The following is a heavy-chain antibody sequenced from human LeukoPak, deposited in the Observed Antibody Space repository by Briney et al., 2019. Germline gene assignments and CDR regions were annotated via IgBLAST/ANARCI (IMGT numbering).Heavy chain of an antibody. CDR2: ISGSGGST. J-gene: IGHJ3*02. CDR3: ARTVATSSDAFDI. Sequence: GGSLRLSCAASGFTFSSYAMSWVRQAPGKGLEWVSAISGSGGSTYYADSVKGRFTISRDNAKNTLYLQMNSLRAEDTAVYYCARTVATSSDAFDIWGQGTMVTVSS. V-gene: IGHV3-23*01. CDR1: GFTFSSYA. D-gene: IGHD5-12*01.